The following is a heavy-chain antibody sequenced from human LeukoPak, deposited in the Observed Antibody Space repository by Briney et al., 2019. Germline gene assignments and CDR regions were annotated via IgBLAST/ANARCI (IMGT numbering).Heavy chain of an antibody. CDR2: IYTSGST. V-gene: IGHV4-4*09. D-gene: IGHD3-10*01. CDR1: GGSISSYY. CDR3: ARHRAKAFDI. J-gene: IGHJ3*02. Sequence: SGTLSLTCTVSGGSISSYYWSWIRQPPGKGLEWIGYIYTSGSTNYNPPLKSRDTISVDTAKNQFSLKLSSVTAADTAVYYCARHRAKAFDIWGQGTMVTVSS.